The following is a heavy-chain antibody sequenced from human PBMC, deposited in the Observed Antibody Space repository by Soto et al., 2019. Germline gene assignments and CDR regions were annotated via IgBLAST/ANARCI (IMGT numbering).Heavy chain of an antibody. CDR3: AGLDIVVDYGMDV. V-gene: IGHV1-2*02. Sequence: VASVKVSCKASGYTFTGYYMHWVRQAPGQGLEWMGWINPNSGGTNYAQKFQGRVTMTRDTSISTAYMELSRLRSDDTAVYYCAGLDIVVDYGMDVWGQGTTVTVSS. CDR2: INPNSGGT. J-gene: IGHJ6*02. CDR1: GYTFTGYY. D-gene: IGHD2-2*03.